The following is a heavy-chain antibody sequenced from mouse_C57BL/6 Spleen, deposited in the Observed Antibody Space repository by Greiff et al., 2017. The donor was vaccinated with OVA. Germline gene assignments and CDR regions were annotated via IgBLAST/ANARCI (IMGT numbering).Heavy chain of an antibody. CDR3: ARTDYYCSTLYAMDY. J-gene: IGHJ4*01. CDR1: GYTFTDYY. CDR2: INPNNGGT. D-gene: IGHD1-1*01. Sequence: EVKLQQSGPELVKPGASVKISCKASGYTFTDYYMNWVKQSHGKSLEWIGDINPNNGGTSYNQKFKGKATLTADKSSSTAYMELRSLTSEDSAVYYCARTDYYCSTLYAMDYWGQGTSVTVSS. V-gene: IGHV1-26*01.